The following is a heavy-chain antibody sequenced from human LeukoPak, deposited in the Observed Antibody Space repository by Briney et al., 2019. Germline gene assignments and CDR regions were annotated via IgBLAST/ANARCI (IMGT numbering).Heavy chain of an antibody. D-gene: IGHD1-14*01. CDR3: ARPSPFGNPWFDP. CDR1: GGSISSGSYC. J-gene: IGHJ5*02. CDR2: IYYSGST. Sequence: PSETLSLTCTVSGGSISSGSYCWGWIRQPPGKGLEWVGSIYYSGSTYYNPSLKSRVTISVDTSKNHFSLKLSSVTAADTAVYYCARPSPFGNPWFDPWGQGTLVTVSS. V-gene: IGHV4-39*02.